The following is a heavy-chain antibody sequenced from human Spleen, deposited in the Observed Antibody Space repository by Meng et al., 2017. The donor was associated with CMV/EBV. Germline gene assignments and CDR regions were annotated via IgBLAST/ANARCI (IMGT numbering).Heavy chain of an antibody. CDR3: ARDNARVVIIGFVDY. Sequence: SETLSLTCTVSGYSISSGYYWCWIRQPPGKGLEWIGSIYHSGSTYYNPSLKSRVTISVDTSKNQFSLKLSSVTAADTAVYYCARDNARVVIIGFVDYWGQGTLVTVSS. D-gene: IGHD3-3*01. J-gene: IGHJ4*02. CDR1: GYSISSGYY. V-gene: IGHV4-38-2*02. CDR2: IYHSGST.